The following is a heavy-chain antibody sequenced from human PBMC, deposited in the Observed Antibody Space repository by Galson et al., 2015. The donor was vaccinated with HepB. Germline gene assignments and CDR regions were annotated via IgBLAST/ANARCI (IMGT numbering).Heavy chain of an antibody. CDR3: ARAVLGSLYGNFDY. D-gene: IGHD2-15*01. CDR2: IGSDNGET. CDR1: GYSFRHHG. Sequence: SVKVSCKASGYSFRHHGIRWVRQAPGQGLEWLGWIGSDNGETKYTEKFKGRVTMTTDISMTTSYMELSSLRSDDTAVYYCARAVLGSLYGNFDYWGQGTLITVSS. V-gene: IGHV1-18*04. J-gene: IGHJ4*01.